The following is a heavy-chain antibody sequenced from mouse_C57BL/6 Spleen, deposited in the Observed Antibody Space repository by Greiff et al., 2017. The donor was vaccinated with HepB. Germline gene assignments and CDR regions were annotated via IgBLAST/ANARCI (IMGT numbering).Heavy chain of an antibody. CDR1: GFNIKDYY. D-gene: IGHD3-2*02. CDR2: IDPEDGET. J-gene: IGHJ3*01. CDR3: AREGGSGYWFAY. Sequence: EVQGVESGAELVKPGASVKLSCTASGFNIKDYYMHWVKQRTEQGLEWIGRIDPEDGETKYAPKFQGKATIAADTSSNTAYLQLSSLTSEDTAVYYCAREGGSGYWFAYWGQGTLVTVSA. V-gene: IGHV14-2*01.